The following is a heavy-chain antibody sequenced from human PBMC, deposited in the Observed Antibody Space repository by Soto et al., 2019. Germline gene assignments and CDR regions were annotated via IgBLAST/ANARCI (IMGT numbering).Heavy chain of an antibody. CDR1: GFTFRSFV. D-gene: IGHD3-16*01. CDR2: TSYDGTNQ. V-gene: IGHV3-30*19. CDR3: ARWGTTGGLDV. Sequence: QVQLVESGGGVVQPGTSLRLSCVGSGFTFRSFVIHWVRQAPGRGLEWVALTSYDGTNQYFGDSVKGRFTISRDNSRHTVDLQMDSLRLEDTALYYCARWGTTGGLDVWGQGTLVSVSS. J-gene: IGHJ4*02.